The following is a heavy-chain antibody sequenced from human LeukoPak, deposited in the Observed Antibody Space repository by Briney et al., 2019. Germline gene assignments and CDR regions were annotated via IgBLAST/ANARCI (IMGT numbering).Heavy chain of an antibody. CDR2: ISNNGGSS. CDR1: GFTFSAYA. J-gene: IGHJ4*02. V-gene: IGHV3-64D*09. CDR3: VKITSVTGGDC. D-gene: IGHD1-1*01. Sequence: GGSLRLSCSASGFTFSAYAMYWVRQAPGKGLEYVSGISNNGGSSFYADSVKGRFTISRDNSKNTLYLQMSSLRAEDTAVYYCVKITSVTGGDCWGQGTRLTVFS.